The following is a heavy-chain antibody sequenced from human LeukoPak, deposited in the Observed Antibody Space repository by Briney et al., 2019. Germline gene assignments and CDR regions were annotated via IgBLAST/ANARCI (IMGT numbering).Heavy chain of an antibody. CDR1: GGTFSIYA. J-gene: IGHJ5*02. V-gene: IGHV1-69*04. CDR3: AREPKVVAVPDGRKDRNDP. D-gene: IGHD1-14*01. CDR2: IIPILGIA. Sequence: AVNVSCKASGGTFSIYAISWVRQAPGQGLEWMGRIIPILGIADYAQNFHGRVTITADKSTSTAYLELSRLSSEDTAVYYCAREPKVVAVPDGRKDRNDPWGQGTLVIVSS.